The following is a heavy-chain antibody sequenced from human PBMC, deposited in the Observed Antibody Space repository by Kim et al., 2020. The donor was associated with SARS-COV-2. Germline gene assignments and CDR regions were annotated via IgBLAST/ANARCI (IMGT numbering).Heavy chain of an antibody. Sequence: GGSLRLSCEVSGFTFSDYNMNWVRQAPGKGLEWVAFISHSRSSIYYADSVKGRFTISRDNAKTSLHLQMNSLRVEDTAVYYCVRGHSDCLSGHDHYWFF. CDR3: VRGHSDCLSGHDHYWFF. CDR2: ISHSRSSI. V-gene: IGHV3-21*01. J-gene: IGHJ2*01. D-gene: IGHD6-25*01. CDR1: GFTFSDYN.